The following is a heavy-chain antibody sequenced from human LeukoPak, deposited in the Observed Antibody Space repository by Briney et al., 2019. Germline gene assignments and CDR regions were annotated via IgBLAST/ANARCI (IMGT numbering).Heavy chain of an antibody. CDR2: INAYNGNT. D-gene: IGHD6-13*01. J-gene: IGHJ6*03. Sequence: GASVKVSCKASGYTFTSYIISWVRQAPGQGLEWMGWINAYNGNTDYAQRVQGRVTMTTDTSTSTAYMELRSLRSDDTAVYYCARDRHIAAAVYYYYMDVWGKGTQVTVSS. V-gene: IGHV1-18*01. CDR1: GYTFTSYI. CDR3: ARDRHIAAAVYYYYMDV.